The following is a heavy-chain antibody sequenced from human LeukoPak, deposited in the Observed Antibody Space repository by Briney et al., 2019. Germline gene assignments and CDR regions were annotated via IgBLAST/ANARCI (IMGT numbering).Heavy chain of an antibody. CDR2: INPTGGST. CDR1: GYTFPSYF. Sequence: ASVKVSCKASGYTFPSYFMHWVRQAPGQGLGWMGIINPTGGSTTYAQKFQGRVTMTRDTSTSTVYMELSSLRSDDTAVYYCARTAARRFDYWGQGTLVTVSS. D-gene: IGHD6-6*01. J-gene: IGHJ4*02. V-gene: IGHV1-46*01. CDR3: ARTAARRFDY.